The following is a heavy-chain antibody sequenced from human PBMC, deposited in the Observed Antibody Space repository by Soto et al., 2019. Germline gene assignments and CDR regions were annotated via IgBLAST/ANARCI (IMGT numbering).Heavy chain of an antibody. D-gene: IGHD3-3*01. CDR3: AKGTYYDFWSGYDAFDI. CDR1: GFTFSSYA. Sequence: GGSLRLSCAASGFTFSSYAMSWVRQAPGKGLEWVSAISGSGGSTYYTDSVKGRYAIARDNSKNTLYLQMISLRAEDTAVYYCAKGTYYDFWSGYDAFDIWGQGTMVTVSS. J-gene: IGHJ3*02. V-gene: IGHV3-23*01. CDR2: ISGSGGST.